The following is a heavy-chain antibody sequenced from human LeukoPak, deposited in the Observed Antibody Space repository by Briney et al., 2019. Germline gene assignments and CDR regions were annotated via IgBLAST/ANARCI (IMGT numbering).Heavy chain of an antibody. CDR1: GYTFTAYY. Sequence: ASVKVSCKASGYTFTAYYIQWVRQAPGQGLEWMGRINPNSGGSTSYAQKFQGRVTMTRDTSMSTVYMELSSLRSEDTAVYYCARESSWSNYFDYWGQGTLVTVSS. CDR2: INPNSGGST. D-gene: IGHD6-13*01. CDR3: ARESSWSNYFDY. V-gene: IGHV1-46*01. J-gene: IGHJ4*02.